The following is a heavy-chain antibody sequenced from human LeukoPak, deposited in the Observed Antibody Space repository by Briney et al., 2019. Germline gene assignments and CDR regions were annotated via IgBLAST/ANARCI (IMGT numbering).Heavy chain of an antibody. CDR3: AKDQYYGPAPCYMDV. Sequence: PGGSLRLSCAASGFTFNSYWMHWVRQAPGKGLVWVSRINSDGSSTSYADSVKGRFTISRDNAKNTLYLQMNSLRAEDPAVYYCAKDQYYGPAPCYMDVWGKGTTVTVSS. V-gene: IGHV3-74*01. D-gene: IGHD3-10*01. J-gene: IGHJ6*03. CDR2: INSDGSST. CDR1: GFTFNSYW.